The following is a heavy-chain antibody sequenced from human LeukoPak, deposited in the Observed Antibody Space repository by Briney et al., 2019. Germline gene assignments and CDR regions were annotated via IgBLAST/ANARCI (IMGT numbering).Heavy chain of an antibody. D-gene: IGHD1-26*01. CDR3: ARDQEYSGSYYRYFDF. V-gene: IGHV4-30-4*02. CDR2: IYYSGGT. J-gene: IGHJ4*02. CDR1: GGSISSGDYY. Sequence: PSETLSLTCTVSGGSISSGDYYWTWIRQHPGKGLEWIGYIYYSGGTYYNPSLKSRATISVDTSKNQFSLKLSSVTAADTAVYYCARDQEYSGSYYRYFDFWGQGALVTVSS.